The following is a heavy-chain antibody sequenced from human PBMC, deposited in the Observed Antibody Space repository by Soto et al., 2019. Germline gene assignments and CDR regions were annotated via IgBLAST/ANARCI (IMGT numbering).Heavy chain of an antibody. CDR3: SAGTYCTNGVGYDY. CDR1: GYTLTELS. J-gene: IGHJ4*02. V-gene: IGHV1-24*01. D-gene: IGHD2-8*01. CDR2: FDPEDGET. Sequence: ASVKVSCKVSGYTLTELSMHWVRQAPGKGLEWMGGFDPEDGETIYAQKFQGRVTMTEETSTDTAYMELSSLRSEDTAVDYCSAGTYCTNGVGYDYWGQGTLVTVSS.